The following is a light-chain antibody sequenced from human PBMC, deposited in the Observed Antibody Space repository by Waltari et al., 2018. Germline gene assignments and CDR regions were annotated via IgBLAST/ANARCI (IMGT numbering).Light chain of an antibody. V-gene: IGLV1-51*01. CDR1: SSNPGNNY. J-gene: IGLJ2*01. Sequence: QSVLTQPPSVSAAPGQKVIISCSGTSSNPGNNYVSWYQQLPGTPPKLLIYENTKRPSGVPDRFSGSKSGTSATLGITGLQTGDEAIYYCGAWDSSLSAVFGGGTKLTVV. CDR3: GAWDSSLSAV. CDR2: ENT.